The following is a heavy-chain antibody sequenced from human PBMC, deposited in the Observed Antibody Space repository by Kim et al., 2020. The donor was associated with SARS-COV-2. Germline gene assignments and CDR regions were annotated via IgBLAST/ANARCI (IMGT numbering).Heavy chain of an antibody. V-gene: IGHV3-21*01. CDR2: ISSSSSYI. CDR3: ASPPGIAAAGTE. J-gene: IGHJ4*02. D-gene: IGHD6-13*01. Sequence: GGSLRLSCAASGFTFSSYSMNWVRQAPGKGLEWVSSISSSSSYIYYADSVKGRFTISRDNAKNSLYLQMNSLRAEDTAVYYCASPPGIAAAGTEWGQGTLVTVSS. CDR1: GFTFSSYS.